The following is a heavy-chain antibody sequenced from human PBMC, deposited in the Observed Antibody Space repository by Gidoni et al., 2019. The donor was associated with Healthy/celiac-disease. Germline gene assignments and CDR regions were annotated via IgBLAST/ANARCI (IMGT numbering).Heavy chain of an antibody. V-gene: IGHV3-30-3*01. CDR3: ARAEVVVVAATPDY. D-gene: IGHD2-15*01. Sequence: ELVAVISYDGSNKYYADSVKGRFTISRDNSKNTLYLQMNSLRAEDTAVYYCARAEVVVVAATPDYWGQGTLVTVSS. CDR2: ISYDGSNK. J-gene: IGHJ4*02.